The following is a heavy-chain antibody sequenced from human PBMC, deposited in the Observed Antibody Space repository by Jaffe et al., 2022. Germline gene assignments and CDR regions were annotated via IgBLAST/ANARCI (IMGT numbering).Heavy chain of an antibody. CDR1: GFTFGTAW. J-gene: IGHJ4*02. Sequence: EVQLVESGGGLVKPGGSLRLSCAASGFTFGTAWMTWVRQAPGKGLEWVGRIKSNSDGGTTDYAAPVEGRFTISRDDSKNTLYLQMNSLRTEDTAVYYCSTFYGSGNNYNYQIFDYWGQGNLVTVSS. D-gene: IGHD3-10*01. CDR2: IKSNSDGGTT. V-gene: IGHV3-15*01. CDR3: STFYGSGNNYNYQIFDY.